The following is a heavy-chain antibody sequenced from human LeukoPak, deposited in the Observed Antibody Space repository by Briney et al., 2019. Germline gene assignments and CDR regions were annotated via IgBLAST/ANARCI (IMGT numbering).Heavy chain of an antibody. D-gene: IGHD2-21*02. J-gene: IGHJ4*02. Sequence: PGGSLRLSCAASGFTFSSYGMHWVRQAPGKGLXXXXXXSYDGSNKYYADSVKGRFTISRDNSKNTLYLQMNSLRAEDTAVYYCAKGPYCGGDCYFPDYWGQGTLVTVSS. CDR2: XSYDGSNK. V-gene: IGHV3-30*18. CDR3: AKGPYCGGDCYFPDY. CDR1: GFTFSSYG.